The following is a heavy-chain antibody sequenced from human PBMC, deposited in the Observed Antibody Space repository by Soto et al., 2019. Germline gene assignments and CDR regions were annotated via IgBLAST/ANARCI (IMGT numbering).Heavy chain of an antibody. J-gene: IGHJ4*02. CDR2: ISYDGSNK. CDR3: AKLGGWFGELWGPGY. D-gene: IGHD3-10*01. V-gene: IGHV3-30*18. Sequence: GGSLRLSCAASGFTFSSYGMHWVRQAPGKGLEWVAVISYDGSNKYYADSVKGRFTISRDNSKNTLYLQMNSLRAEDTAVYYCAKLGGWFGELWGPGYWGQGTLVTVSS. CDR1: GFTFSSYG.